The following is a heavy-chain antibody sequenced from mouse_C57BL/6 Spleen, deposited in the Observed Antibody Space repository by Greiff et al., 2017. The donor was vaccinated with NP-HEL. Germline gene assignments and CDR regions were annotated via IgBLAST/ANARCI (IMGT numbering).Heavy chain of an antibody. J-gene: IGHJ1*03. D-gene: IGHD1-1*01. V-gene: IGHV1-72*01. CDR1: GYTFTSYW. Sequence: QVQLQQPGAELVKPGASVKLSCKASGYTFTSYWMHWVKQRPGRGLEWIGRIDPNSGGTKYNEKFKSKATLTVDKPSSTAYMQLRSLTSEDSAVYYCARGGGHYYGSSRYWYFDVWGTGTTVTVSS. CDR3: ARGGGHYYGSSRYWYFDV. CDR2: IDPNSGGT.